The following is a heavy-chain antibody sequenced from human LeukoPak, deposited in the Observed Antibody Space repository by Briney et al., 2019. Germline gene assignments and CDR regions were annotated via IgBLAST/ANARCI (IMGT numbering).Heavy chain of an antibody. D-gene: IGHD6-19*01. CDR1: GGTFSSYA. Sequence: GASVKVSCKASGGTFSSYAISWVRQAPGQGLEWMGGIIPIFGTANYAQKFQGRVTITADESTSTAYMELSSLRFEDTAVYYCAKTSSGWYMDYWGQGTLVTVSS. V-gene: IGHV1-69*13. CDR3: AKTSSGWYMDY. J-gene: IGHJ4*02. CDR2: IIPIFGTA.